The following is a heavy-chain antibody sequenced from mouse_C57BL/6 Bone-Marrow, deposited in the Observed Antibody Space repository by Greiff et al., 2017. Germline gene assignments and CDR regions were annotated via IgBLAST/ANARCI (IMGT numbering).Heavy chain of an antibody. J-gene: IGHJ3*01. CDR3: ARDYYGNYERFAY. D-gene: IGHD2-1*01. CDR2: IYPRSGNT. Sequence: VQGVESGAELARPGASVKLSCKASGYTFTSYGISWVQQRTGQGLEWIGEIYPRSGNTYYNEKFKGKATLTADKSSSTAYMELRSLTSEDSAVYFCARDYYGNYERFAYWGQGTLVTVSA. CDR1: GYTFTSYG. V-gene: IGHV1-81*01.